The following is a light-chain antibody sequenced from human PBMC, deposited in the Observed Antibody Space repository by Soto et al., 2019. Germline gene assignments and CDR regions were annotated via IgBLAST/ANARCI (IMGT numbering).Light chain of an antibody. CDR3: QQYYSTLIT. J-gene: IGKJ5*01. CDR2: WAS. Sequence: DIVMTQSPDSLAVSLGESATINCKSSQSVLYSSNNKNYLAWYQQKPGQPPKLLIYWASTRESGVPDRFSGSGSGTDFTLTISSLQAEDVAVYYCQQYYSTLITFGQGTRLEI. V-gene: IGKV4-1*01. CDR1: QSVLYSSNNKNY.